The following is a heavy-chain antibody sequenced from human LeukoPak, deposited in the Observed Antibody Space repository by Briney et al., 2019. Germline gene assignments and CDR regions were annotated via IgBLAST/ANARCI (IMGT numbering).Heavy chain of an antibody. V-gene: IGHV3-74*01. CDR1: GFTFSSYW. CDR2: INSDGSSR. J-gene: IGHJ4*02. Sequence: GGSLRLSCAASGFTFSSYWMHWVRQAPGKGLVWVSRINSDGSSRSYADSVKGRFTISRDNAKNTLYLQMNSLRAEDTAVYYCARVRGSVAGPLLVRFDYWGQGTLVTVSS. CDR3: ARVRGSVAGPLLVRFDY. D-gene: IGHD6-19*01.